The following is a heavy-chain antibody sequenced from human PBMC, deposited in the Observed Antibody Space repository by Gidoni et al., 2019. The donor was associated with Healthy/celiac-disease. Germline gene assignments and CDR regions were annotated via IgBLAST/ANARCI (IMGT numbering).Heavy chain of an antibody. CDR2: IYYSGST. Sequence: QLQLQESGPGLVKPSETLSLTCTVSGGSISSSSYYWGWIRQPPGKGLEWIGSIYYSGSTYYNPSLKSRVTISVDTSKNQFSLKLSSVTAADTAVYYCARLYDSSGYPPWGFDYWGQGTLVTVSS. CDR1: GGSISSSSYY. CDR3: ARLYDSSGYPPWGFDY. V-gene: IGHV4-39*01. D-gene: IGHD3-22*01. J-gene: IGHJ4*02.